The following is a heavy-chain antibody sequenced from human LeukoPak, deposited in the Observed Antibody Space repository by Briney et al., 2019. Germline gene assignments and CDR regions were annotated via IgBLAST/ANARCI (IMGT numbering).Heavy chain of an antibody. D-gene: IGHD2-2*01. CDR2: IIPIFGTA. CDR1: GGTFSSYA. J-gene: IGHJ1*01. Sequence: SVKVSCKASGGTFSSYAISWVRQAPGQGLEWMGGIIPIFGTANYAQKFQGRVTITADESTSTAYMELSSLRSDDTAVYYCARVHCSSTSCSTGYFQHWGQGTLVTVSS. CDR3: ARVHCSSTSCSTGYFQH. V-gene: IGHV1-69*13.